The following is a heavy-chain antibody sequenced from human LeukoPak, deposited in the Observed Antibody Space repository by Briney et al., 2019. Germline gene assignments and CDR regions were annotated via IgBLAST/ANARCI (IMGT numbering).Heavy chain of an antibody. CDR3: ARDSEVGATPFDY. D-gene: IGHD1-26*01. CDR2: IYYSGST. CDR1: GGSISSYY. Sequence: PSETLSLTCTVSGGSISSYYWSWIRQPPGKGLGWIGYIYYSGSTNYNPSLKSRVTISVDTSKNQFSLKLSSVTAADTAVYYCARDSEVGATPFDYWGQGTLVTVSS. J-gene: IGHJ4*02. V-gene: IGHV4-59*01.